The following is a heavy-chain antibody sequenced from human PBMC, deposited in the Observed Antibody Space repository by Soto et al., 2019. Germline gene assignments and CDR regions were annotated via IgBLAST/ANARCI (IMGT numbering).Heavy chain of an antibody. J-gene: IGHJ4*02. CDR1: GYTFTSYG. Sequence: GASVKVSCKASGYTFTSYGISWVRQAPGQGLEWMGWISAYNGNTNYAQKLQGRVTMTTDTSTSTAYMELRSLRSDDTAVYYCAREPLGYCSSTSCYSFDYWGQGTLVTAPQ. V-gene: IGHV1-18*01. CDR3: AREPLGYCSSTSCYSFDY. CDR2: ISAYNGNT. D-gene: IGHD2-2*01.